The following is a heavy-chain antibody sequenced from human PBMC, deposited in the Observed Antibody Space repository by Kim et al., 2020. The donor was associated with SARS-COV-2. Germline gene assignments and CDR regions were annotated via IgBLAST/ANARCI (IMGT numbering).Heavy chain of an antibody. J-gene: IGHJ4*02. D-gene: IGHD6-19*01. CDR2: GST. Sequence: GSTNYHPSLQSRVTMSVDTSNNHFSLNLDSVTAADTAVYFCARDSGYIDFWGQGTLVTVSS. V-gene: IGHV4-4*06. CDR3: ARDSGYIDF.